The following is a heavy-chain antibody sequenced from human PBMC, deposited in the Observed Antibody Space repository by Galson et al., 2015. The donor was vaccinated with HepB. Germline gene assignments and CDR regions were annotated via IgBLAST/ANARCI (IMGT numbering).Heavy chain of an antibody. CDR2: INPSGGST. CDR3: AARIAAAGDDYYYGMDV. J-gene: IGHJ6*02. Sequence: SVKVSCKASGYTFTSYYMHWVRQAPGQGLEWMGIINPSGGSTSYAQKFQGRVTMTRDTSTSTVYMELSSLRSEDTAVYYCAARIAAAGDDYYYGMDVWGQGTTVTVSS. D-gene: IGHD6-13*01. V-gene: IGHV1-46*01. CDR1: GYTFTSYY.